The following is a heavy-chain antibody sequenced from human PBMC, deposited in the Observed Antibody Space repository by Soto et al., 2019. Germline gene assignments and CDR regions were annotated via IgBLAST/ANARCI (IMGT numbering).Heavy chain of an antibody. Sequence: ASVKVSCKASGYTFTGYYMHWVRQAPGQGLEWMGWINPNSGGTNYAQKLQGWVTMTRDTSISTAYMELSRLRSDDTAVYYCEREATVTNYYYYMDVWGKGTTVTVSS. CDR3: EREATVTNYYYYMDV. V-gene: IGHV1-2*04. D-gene: IGHD4-17*01. CDR1: GYTFTGYY. J-gene: IGHJ6*03. CDR2: INPNSGGT.